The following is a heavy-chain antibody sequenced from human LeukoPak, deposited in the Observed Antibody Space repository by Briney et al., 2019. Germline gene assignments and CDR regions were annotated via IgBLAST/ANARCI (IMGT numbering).Heavy chain of an antibody. CDR3: ARDKGSNWLDP. J-gene: IGHJ5*02. CDR2: SSNIEGT. V-gene: IGHV4-59*01. D-gene: IGHD6-6*01. CDR1: GVSISIFY. Sequence: SETLSLTCTVSGVSISIFYWTWIRQPPGKGLEWIGYSSNIEGTYYNPSLKSRVTISLDTSKNQFSLRLNSVTAADTAVYYCARDKGSNWLDPWGQGTLVTVSS.